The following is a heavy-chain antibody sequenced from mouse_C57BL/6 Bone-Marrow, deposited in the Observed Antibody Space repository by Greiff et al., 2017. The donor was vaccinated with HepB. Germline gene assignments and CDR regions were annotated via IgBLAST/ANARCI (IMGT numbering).Heavy chain of an antibody. Sequence: QVQLQQPGAELVKPGASVKMSCKASGYTFTSYWITWVKQRPGQGLEWIGDIYPGSGSTNYNEKFKSKATLTVDTSSSTAYMQLSSLTSEDSAVYYCARERYTTDIPCYAMDYWGQGTSVTVSS. CDR2: IYPGSGST. CDR3: ARERYTTDIPCYAMDY. D-gene: IGHD1-1*01. J-gene: IGHJ4*01. CDR1: GYTFTSYW. V-gene: IGHV1-55*01.